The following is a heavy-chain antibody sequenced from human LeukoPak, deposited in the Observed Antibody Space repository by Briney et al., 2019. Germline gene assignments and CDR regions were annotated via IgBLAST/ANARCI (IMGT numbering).Heavy chain of an antibody. D-gene: IGHD6-19*01. CDR1: GFTVSSNY. CDR3: AKDEAEQWLASPDY. CDR2: IYSGGST. J-gene: IGHJ4*02. V-gene: IGHV3-53*05. Sequence: QPGGSLRLSCAASGFTVSSNYMSWVRQAPGKGLEWVSVIYSGGSTYYADSVKGRFTISRDNSKNTVYLQMNSLRPEDTAVYYCAKDEAEQWLASPDYWGQGTLVTVAS.